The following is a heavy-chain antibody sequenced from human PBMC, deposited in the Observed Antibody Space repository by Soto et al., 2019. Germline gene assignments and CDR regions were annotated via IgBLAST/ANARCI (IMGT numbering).Heavy chain of an antibody. D-gene: IGHD6-6*01. V-gene: IGHV1-46*01. Sequence: VKVSCKASGYTFTSYYMHWVRQAPGQGLEWMGIINPSGGSTSYAQKFQGRVTMTRDTSTSTVYMELSSLRSEDTAVYYCAISSIAARTDLDYWGQGTLVTVS. CDR3: AISSIAARTDLDY. CDR2: INPSGGST. CDR1: GYTFTSYY. J-gene: IGHJ4*02.